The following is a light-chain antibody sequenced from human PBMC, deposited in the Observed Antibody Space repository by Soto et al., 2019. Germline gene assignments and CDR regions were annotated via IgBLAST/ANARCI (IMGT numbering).Light chain of an antibody. J-gene: IGLJ3*02. CDR1: SSDVGAYNY. CDR2: EVN. Sequence: QFALTQPASVSGSPGQSITISCTGTSSDVGAYNYVSWYQQNPGKAPKLMIYEVNNRPSGASNRFSGSKSGNTASLTISGLQAEDEADYYCTSYTNTNTWVFGGGTKLTVL. V-gene: IGLV2-14*01. CDR3: TSYTNTNTWV.